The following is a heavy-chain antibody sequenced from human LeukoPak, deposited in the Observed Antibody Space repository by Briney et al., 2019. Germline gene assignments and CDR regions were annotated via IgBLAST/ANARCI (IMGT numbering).Heavy chain of an antibody. CDR2: INHSGST. Sequence: PSGTLSLTCAVSGGSISSSNWWSWVRQPPGKGLEWIGEINHSGSTNYNPSLKSRVTISVDTSKNQFSLKLSSVTAADTAVYYCARLLVVVVPAATSVNWFDPWGQGTLVTVSS. D-gene: IGHD2-2*01. CDR1: GGSISSSNW. J-gene: IGHJ5*02. V-gene: IGHV4-4*02. CDR3: ARLLVVVVPAATSVNWFDP.